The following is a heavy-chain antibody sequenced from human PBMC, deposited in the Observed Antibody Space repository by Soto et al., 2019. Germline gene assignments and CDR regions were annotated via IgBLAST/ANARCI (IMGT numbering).Heavy chain of an antibody. D-gene: IGHD3-22*01. CDR3: AVSDVHYDSSGYPVYYFDY. CDR2: IIPIFGTA. Sequence: GASVKVSCKASGGTFSSYAISWVRQAPGQGLEWMGGIIPIFGTANYAQKFQGRVTITADKSTSTAYMELSSLRSEDTAVYYCAVSDVHYDSSGYPVYYFDYWGQGTLVTVSS. J-gene: IGHJ4*02. V-gene: IGHV1-69*06. CDR1: GGTFSSYA.